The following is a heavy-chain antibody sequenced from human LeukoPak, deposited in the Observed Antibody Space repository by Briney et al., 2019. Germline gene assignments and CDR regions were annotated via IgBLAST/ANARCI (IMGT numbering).Heavy chain of an antibody. V-gene: IGHV4-31*03. Sequence: SQTLSLTCTVSGGSISSGGYYWSWIRQHPGKGLEWIGYIYYSGSTYYNPSLKSRVTISVDTSKNQFSLKLSSVAAADTAVYYCARSTLYGDYVIDYWGQGTLVTVSS. D-gene: IGHD4-17*01. CDR3: ARSTLYGDYVIDY. CDR2: IYYSGST. J-gene: IGHJ4*02. CDR1: GGSISSGGYY.